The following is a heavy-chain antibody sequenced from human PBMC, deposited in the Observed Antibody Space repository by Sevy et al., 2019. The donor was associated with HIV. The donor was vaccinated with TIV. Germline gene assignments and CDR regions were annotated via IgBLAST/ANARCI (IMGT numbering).Heavy chain of an antibody. J-gene: IGHJ4*02. Sequence: SETLSLTCTVSGGSISSYYWSWIRQPAGKGLEWIGRFYTSGSTNYNPALKSRVTMSVDTSKNQFSLKLSSVTAADTAVYYCARDLGGFDCLLPFDYWGQGTLVTVSS. CDR2: FYTSGST. V-gene: IGHV4-4*07. CDR3: ARDLGGFDCLLPFDY. D-gene: IGHD3-9*01. CDR1: GGSISSYY.